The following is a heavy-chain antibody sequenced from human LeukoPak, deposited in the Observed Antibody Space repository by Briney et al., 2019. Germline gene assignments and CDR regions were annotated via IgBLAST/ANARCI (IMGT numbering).Heavy chain of an antibody. CDR3: ARAYCSSTSCYVSWFDP. CDR1: GYTFTSYD. CDR2: MNPNSGNT. Sequence: ASVKVSCKASGYTFTSYDINWVRQATGQGLEWMGWMNPNSGNTGYAQKFQGRVTMTRNTSISTAYMEPSSLRSEDTAVYYCARAYCSSTSCYVSWFDPWGQGTLVTVSS. D-gene: IGHD2-2*01. J-gene: IGHJ5*02. V-gene: IGHV1-8*01.